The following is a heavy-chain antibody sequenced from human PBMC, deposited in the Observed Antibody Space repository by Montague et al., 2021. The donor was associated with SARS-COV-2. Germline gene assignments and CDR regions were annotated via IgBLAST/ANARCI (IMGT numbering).Heavy chain of an antibody. D-gene: IGHD3-16*01. CDR1: GGSISSDNW. J-gene: IGHJ5*02. Sequence: SETLSLTCTVSGGSISSDNWWTWVRQPPGKGLERIGDIFHSGTTNYNPTLKSRPTVSVDKSKNQISLKLISVTAADTAMYYCALPLGGARFDPWGQGTLVTVSS. V-gene: IGHV4-4*02. CDR2: IFHSGTT. CDR3: ALPLGGARFDP.